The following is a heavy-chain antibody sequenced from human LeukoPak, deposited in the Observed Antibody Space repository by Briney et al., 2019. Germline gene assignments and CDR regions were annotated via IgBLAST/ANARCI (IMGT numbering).Heavy chain of an antibody. CDR2: ICYSGST. V-gene: IGHV4-61*01. D-gene: IGHD6-13*01. J-gene: IGHJ3*02. CDR1: GGSVSSGSYY. Sequence: SETLSLTCTVSGGSVSSGSYYWSWIRQPPGKGLEWIGYICYSGSTNYNPSLKSRVTISVDTSKNQFSLKLSSVSAADTAVYYCARDRSSSSWYPRAFDIWGQGTMVTVSS. CDR3: ARDRSSSSWYPRAFDI.